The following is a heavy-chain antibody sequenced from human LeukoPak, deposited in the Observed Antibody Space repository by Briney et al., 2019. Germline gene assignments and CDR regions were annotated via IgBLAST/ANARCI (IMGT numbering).Heavy chain of an antibody. D-gene: IGHD3-10*01. J-gene: IGHJ6*03. Sequence: KASETLSLTCTASGGSFGNYYWSWIRQPAGKGLEWIGHIYTSGSTGYNPSLKSRVTMSVDTSKKQFSLYLSSVTAADTAVYYCARGRFGDYCLDVWGKGTTVTVSS. CDR2: IYTSGST. CDR1: GGSFGNYY. CDR3: ARGRFGDYCLDV. V-gene: IGHV4-4*07.